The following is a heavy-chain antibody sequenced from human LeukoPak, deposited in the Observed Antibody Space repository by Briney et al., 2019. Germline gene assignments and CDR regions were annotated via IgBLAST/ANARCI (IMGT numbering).Heavy chain of an antibody. Sequence: GGSLRLSCAASGFTFSSYAMSWVRQAPGKGLEWVSAVSGSGGSTYYADSVKGRFTISRDNSKNTLYLQMNSLRAEDTAVYYCAKDGFGELLYYYFDYWGQGTLVTVSS. J-gene: IGHJ4*02. CDR3: AKDGFGELLYYYFDY. D-gene: IGHD3-10*01. V-gene: IGHV3-23*01. CDR2: VSGSGGST. CDR1: GFTFSSYA.